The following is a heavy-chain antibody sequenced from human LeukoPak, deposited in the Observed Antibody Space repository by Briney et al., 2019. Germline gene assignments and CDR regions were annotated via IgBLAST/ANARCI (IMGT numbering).Heavy chain of an antibody. Sequence: GASVKVSCKASGGTFRNYAISWVRQAPGQGLEWMGGIVVMYDTANYAQKFQDRVTITADESTSTAYMELSSLRSEDTAVYYCAGVFDRYSGSYFDVGSYYYYWYYMDVWGKGTTVIISS. CDR2: IVVMYDTA. V-gene: IGHV1-69*01. CDR1: GGTFRNYA. D-gene: IGHD1-26*01. J-gene: IGHJ6*03. CDR3: AGVFDRYSGSYFDVGSYYYYWYYMDV.